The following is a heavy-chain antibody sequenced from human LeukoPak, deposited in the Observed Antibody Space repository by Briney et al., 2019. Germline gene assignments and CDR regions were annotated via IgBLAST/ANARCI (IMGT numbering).Heavy chain of an antibody. Sequence: SETLSLTCAVYGGSFNTFYWSWIRQPPRKGVEWIGQINRYGSANYNPSLKSRVAISLDTSKNQFSLKVTSVTAADTAVYYCARDSPYSPHDSWGQGTLVTVSS. CDR1: GGSFNTFY. D-gene: IGHD4-11*01. J-gene: IGHJ4*02. CDR3: ARDSPYSPHDS. CDR2: INRYGSA. V-gene: IGHV4-34*01.